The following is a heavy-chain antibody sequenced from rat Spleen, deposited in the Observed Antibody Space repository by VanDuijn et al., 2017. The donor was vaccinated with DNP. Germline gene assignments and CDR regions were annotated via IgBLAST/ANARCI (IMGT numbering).Heavy chain of an antibody. D-gene: IGHD1-11*01. V-gene: IGHV5-7*01. Sequence: EVQLVESGGGLVQPGRSLKLSCAASGLTFSDYNMAWVRQAPKKGLEWVATISYEGSSTYYRDSVKGRFTISRDNAKSTQYLQMDSLRSEDTATYYCAAGVYGGYEDWFGYWGQGTLVTVSS. CDR2: ISYEGSST. CDR1: GLTFSDYN. J-gene: IGHJ3*01. CDR3: AAGVYGGYEDWFGY.